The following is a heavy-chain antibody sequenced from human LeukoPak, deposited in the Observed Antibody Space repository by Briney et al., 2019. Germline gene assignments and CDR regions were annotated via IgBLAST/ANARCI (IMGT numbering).Heavy chain of an antibody. D-gene: IGHD4-17*01. V-gene: IGHV4-34*01. CDR2: INHSGST. J-gene: IGHJ4*02. CDR3: ARGLSYGDFPIDY. Sequence: SETLSLTCAVYGGSFSGYYWSWIRQPPGKGLEWIGEINHSGSTNYNPSLKSRVTISVDTSKNQFSLKLSSVTAADTAVYYCARGLSYGDFPIDYWGQGTLVTVSS. CDR1: GGSFSGYY.